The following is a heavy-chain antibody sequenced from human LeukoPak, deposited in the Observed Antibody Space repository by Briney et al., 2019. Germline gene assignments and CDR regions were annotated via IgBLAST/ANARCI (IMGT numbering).Heavy chain of an antibody. D-gene: IGHD2-15*01. Sequence: GGSLRLSCAASGFTFSSYAMSWVHQAPGKGLKCVSTISGSGGSTYYAASVNGRFTISRDNSENTLYLQMNSLRAEDTAVYYCAKDGLDIVVAVAGYDTSVWFDPWGQGTLVTVSS. J-gene: IGHJ5*02. V-gene: IGHV3-23*01. CDR3: AKDGLDIVVAVAGYDTSVWFDP. CDR1: GFTFSSYA. CDR2: ISGSGGST.